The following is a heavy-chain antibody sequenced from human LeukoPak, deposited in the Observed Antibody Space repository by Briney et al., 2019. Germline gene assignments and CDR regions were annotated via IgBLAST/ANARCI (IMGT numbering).Heavy chain of an antibody. D-gene: IGHD6-13*01. CDR3: ARGRNTYGSSWYGGSNWFDP. Sequence: SETLSLTCAVYGGSFSGYYWSWIRQPPGKGLEWIGETNHSGSTNYNPSLKSRVTISVDTSKNQFSLKLSSVTAADTAVYYCARGRNTYGSSWYGGSNWFDPWGQGTLVTVSS. J-gene: IGHJ5*02. CDR1: GGSFSGYY. V-gene: IGHV4-34*01. CDR2: TNHSGST.